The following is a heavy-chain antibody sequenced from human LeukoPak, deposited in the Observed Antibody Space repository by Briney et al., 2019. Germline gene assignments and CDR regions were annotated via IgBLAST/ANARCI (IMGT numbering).Heavy chain of an antibody. Sequence: GSSVKVSCKASGGTFSSYAISWVRQAPGQGLEWMGGIIPIFGTANYAQKFQGRVTITADESTSTAYMELSSLRSEDTAVYYCARDGGTFLESREAWFDPWGQGTLVTVSS. CDR3: ARDGGTFLESREAWFDP. V-gene: IGHV1-69*01. CDR2: IIPIFGTA. D-gene: IGHD3-3*01. J-gene: IGHJ5*02. CDR1: GGTFSSYA.